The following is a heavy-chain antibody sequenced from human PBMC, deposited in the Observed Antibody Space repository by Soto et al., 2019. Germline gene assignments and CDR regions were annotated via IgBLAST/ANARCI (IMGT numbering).Heavy chain of an antibody. J-gene: IGHJ4*02. D-gene: IGHD3-16*01. Sequence: GSLRLSCAASGLIFRNYIMNWVRQAPGKGLEWVSDISGSGDSANYAESVKGRFTISRDNFKNTLYLQMNSLKAEDTAVYYCAKYYDTTHYQLNNWGQGTLVTVSS. CDR1: GLIFRNYI. V-gene: IGHV3-23*01. CDR3: AKYYDTTHYQLNN. CDR2: ISGSGDSA.